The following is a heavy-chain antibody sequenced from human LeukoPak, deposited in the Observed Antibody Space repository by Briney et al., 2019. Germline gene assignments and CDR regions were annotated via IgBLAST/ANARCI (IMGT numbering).Heavy chain of an antibody. V-gene: IGHV3-73*01. CDR3: TSPSRDGYTYLDY. J-gene: IGHJ4*02. Sequence: PGGSLRLSCAASGFTFSGSAMHWVRQASGKGLEWVGRIRSKANSYATAYAASVKGRLTISRDDSKNTAYLQMNSLKTEDTAVYYCTSPSRDGYTYLDYWGQGTLVTVSS. CDR2: IRSKANSYAT. D-gene: IGHD5-24*01. CDR1: GFTFSGSA.